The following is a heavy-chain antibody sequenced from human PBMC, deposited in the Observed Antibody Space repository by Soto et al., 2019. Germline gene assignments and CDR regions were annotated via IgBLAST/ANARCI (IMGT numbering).Heavy chain of an antibody. Sequence: SATLSLTCAVHRRCSRGCNSRCTGQPSCMCLEWIGKVNHSGITNYNPSLKSRVTLSVDTSKYQFSLKLTSVTAADTAVYYCARPLSAVLGGVLRSVIAFDIWGQGTVVT. J-gene: IGHJ3*02. D-gene: IGHD3-16*01. CDR1: RRCSRGCN. CDR3: ARPLSAVLGGVLRSVIAFDI. CDR2: VNHSGIT. V-gene: IGHV4-34*01.